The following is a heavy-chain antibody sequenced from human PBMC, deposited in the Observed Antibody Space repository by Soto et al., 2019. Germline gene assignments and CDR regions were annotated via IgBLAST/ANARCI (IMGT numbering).Heavy chain of an antibody. CDR3: ARDLAAGTCDY. Sequence: QVQLVQSGGEVKKPGASVKVSCKASGYTFTSYGISWVRQAPGQGLEWVGWVSAYNGNTNYAQKLQGRATMTTDTPTSTAYMELRSLRCDDTAGYYCARDLAAGTCDYWGQGTLVTVSS. V-gene: IGHV1-18*01. CDR2: VSAYNGNT. CDR1: GYTFTSYG. D-gene: IGHD6-13*01. J-gene: IGHJ4*02.